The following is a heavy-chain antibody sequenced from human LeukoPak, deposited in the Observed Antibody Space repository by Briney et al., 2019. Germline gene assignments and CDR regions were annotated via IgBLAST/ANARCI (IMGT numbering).Heavy chain of an antibody. J-gene: IGHJ4*02. V-gene: IGHV1-18*01. CDR1: GYTFSNYG. CDR3: ARDHAGSYYDVWSGYYNDDGGADY. CDR2: ISGHNGNT. Sequence: ASVKLSCKASGYTFSNYGISWVRQAPGQGLEWMGWISGHNGNTNYAQKVQDRVTMTTDTSTNTAYMELKTLRSDDTAVYFCARDHAGSYYDVWSGYYNDDGGADYWGQGTLVTVSS. D-gene: IGHD3-3*01.